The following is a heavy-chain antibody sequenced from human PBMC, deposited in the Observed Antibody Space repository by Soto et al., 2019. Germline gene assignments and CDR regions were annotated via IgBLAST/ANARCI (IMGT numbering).Heavy chain of an antibody. V-gene: IGHV3-48*02. CDR3: ARDLYGDYVPYYFDY. CDR2: ISSSSSTI. D-gene: IGHD4-17*01. CDR1: GFTFSSYS. J-gene: IGHJ4*02. Sequence: EVQLVESGGGLVQRGGSLRLSCAASGFTFSSYSMNWVRQAPGKGLEWVSYISSSSSTIYYADSVKGRFTISRDNAKNSLYLQMNSLRDEDTAVYYCARDLYGDYVPYYFDYWGQGTLVTVSS.